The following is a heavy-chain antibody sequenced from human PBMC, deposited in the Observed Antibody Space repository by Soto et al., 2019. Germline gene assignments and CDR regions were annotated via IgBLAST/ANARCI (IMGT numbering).Heavy chain of an antibody. CDR3: ARDADILTGSDAFDI. CDR1: GFTFSDYY. D-gene: IGHD3-9*01. Sequence: GGSLRLSCASSGFTFSDYYMSWIRQAPGKGLEWVSYISSSSSYTNYADSVKGRFTISRDNAKNSLYLQMNSLRAEDTAVYYCARDADILTGSDAFDIWGQGTMVTVSS. J-gene: IGHJ3*02. CDR2: ISSSSSYT. V-gene: IGHV3-11*05.